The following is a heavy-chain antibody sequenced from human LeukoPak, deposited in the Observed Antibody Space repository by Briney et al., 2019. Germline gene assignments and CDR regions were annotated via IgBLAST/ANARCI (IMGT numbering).Heavy chain of an antibody. CDR1: GGSFSGYY. CDR2: INHSGST. V-gene: IGHV4-34*01. D-gene: IGHD3-3*01. CDR3: ARGPYYDFWSGYYSPRYYFDN. J-gene: IGHJ4*02. Sequence: KPSETLSLTCAVYGGSFSGYYWSWIRQPPGKGPEWIGEINHSGSTNYNPSLKSRVTISVDTSKNQFSLKLSSVTAADTAVYYCARGPYYDFWSGYYSPRYYFDNWGQGTLVTVSS.